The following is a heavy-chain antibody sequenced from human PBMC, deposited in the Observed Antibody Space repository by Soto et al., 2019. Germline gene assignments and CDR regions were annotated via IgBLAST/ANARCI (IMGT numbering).Heavy chain of an antibody. V-gene: IGHV1-3*05. CDR2: MRPGTGNT. J-gene: IGHJ4*02. CDR1: GYMFSGND. Sequence: QVQLVQSGAEEKKPGASVKVSCKASGYMFSGNDIHWVRQAPGQRLEWMGWMRPGTGNTRYSREFQARVTLTRDTAASTAYMELSSLRSEDTAVYYCARAAGMVALDYWGQGTLVTVSS. CDR3: ARAAGMVALDY. D-gene: IGHD5-18*01.